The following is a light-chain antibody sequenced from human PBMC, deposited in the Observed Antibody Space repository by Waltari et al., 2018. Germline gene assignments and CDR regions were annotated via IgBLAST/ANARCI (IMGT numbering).Light chain of an antibody. V-gene: IGKV3-11*01. CDR1: QSVSAY. CDR2: DAP. Sequence: EVVLPQSPATLSLSPGERATLSCRSSQSVSAYLAWYQQKPGQAPRLLIYDAPNRATGIPARFSGSGSGTDFTLTISSLEPEDFAVYYCHQRTSWPLTFGGGTKVEIK. J-gene: IGKJ4*01. CDR3: HQRTSWPLT.